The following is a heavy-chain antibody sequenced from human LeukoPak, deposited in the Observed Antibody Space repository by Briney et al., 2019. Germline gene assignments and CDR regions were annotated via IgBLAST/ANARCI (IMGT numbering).Heavy chain of an antibody. J-gene: IGHJ6*02. CDR2: VNRDGSET. CDR3: ARNNGMDV. V-gene: IGHV3-7*03. CDR1: GFALRSHW. Sequence: GGSLRLSCAASGFALRSHWMTWVRQVPGRGPEWVANVNRDGSETYYLDSVKGRFTISKDNAKNSLYLQMNSLRAEDTALYHCARNNGMDVWGQGTTVIVSS.